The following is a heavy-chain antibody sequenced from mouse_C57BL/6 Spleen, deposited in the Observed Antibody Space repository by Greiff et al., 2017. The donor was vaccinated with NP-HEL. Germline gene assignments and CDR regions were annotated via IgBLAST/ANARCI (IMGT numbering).Heavy chain of an antibody. D-gene: IGHD1-1*01. V-gene: IGHV1-9*01. CDR3: ATWDDGSSLFGY. Sequence: VQLQQSGAELMKPGASVKLSCKATGYTFTGYWIEWVKQRPGHGLEWIGEILPGSGSTNYNAKFKGKATITADTSSNTAYMQLISLTTDDAAIYYCATWDDGSSLFGYWGQGTTLTVSS. CDR2: ILPGSGST. CDR1: GYTFTGYW. J-gene: IGHJ2*01.